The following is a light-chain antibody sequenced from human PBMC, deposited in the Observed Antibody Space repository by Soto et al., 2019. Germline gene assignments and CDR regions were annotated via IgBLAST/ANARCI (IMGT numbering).Light chain of an antibody. CDR2: EAS. CDR3: QKYYSAPLT. CDR1: QGISTN. Sequence: DIQMTQSPSSLSASVGGRVTITCRASQGISTNLAWNQQKPGKVPKLLIYEASTLQSGVPSPFSGSGSGTEFTLTSSSLQLEDVATYYCQKYYSAPLTFGGGTKVEIK. V-gene: IGKV1-27*01. J-gene: IGKJ4*01.